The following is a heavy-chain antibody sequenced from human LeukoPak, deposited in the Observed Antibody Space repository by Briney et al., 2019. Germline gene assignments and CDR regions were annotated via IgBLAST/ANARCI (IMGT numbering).Heavy chain of an antibody. V-gene: IGHV3-48*01. CDR3: ARSRTSNRYFDL. Sequence: GGSLRLSCAASGFTFSSYAMNWVRQAPGKGLEWVSYINSGSTTIYSADSVKGRFAISRDNAKNSLFLQMNSLRAEDTAVYYCARSRTSNRYFDLWGRGTLVTVSS. CDR2: INSGSTTI. D-gene: IGHD2-8*01. J-gene: IGHJ2*01. CDR1: GFTFSSYA.